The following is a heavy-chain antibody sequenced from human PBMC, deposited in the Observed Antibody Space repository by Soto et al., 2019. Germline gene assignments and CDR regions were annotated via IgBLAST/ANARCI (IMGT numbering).Heavy chain of an antibody. Sequence: SVKVSCKASGGTFSSYAISRVRQAPGQGLEWMGGIIPIFGTANYAQKFQGRVTITADESTSTAYMELSSLRSEDTAVYYCARVPAVAGTYAFDYWGQGTLVTVSS. CDR1: GGTFSSYA. D-gene: IGHD6-19*01. J-gene: IGHJ4*02. CDR3: ARVPAVAGTYAFDY. V-gene: IGHV1-69*13. CDR2: IIPIFGTA.